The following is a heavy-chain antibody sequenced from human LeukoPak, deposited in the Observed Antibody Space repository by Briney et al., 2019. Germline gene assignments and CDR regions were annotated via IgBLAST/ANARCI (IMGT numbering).Heavy chain of an antibody. CDR2: IYYSGST. CDR1: GYSISSGYY. Sequence: SETLSLTCAVSGYSISSGYYWGWIRQPPGKGLEWIGSIYYSGSTYYNPSLKSRVTISVDTSKNQFSLKLSSVTAADTAVYYCASYAKSYGDYKLFDYWGQGTLVTVSS. CDR3: ASYAKSYGDYKLFDY. V-gene: IGHV4-38-2*01. J-gene: IGHJ4*02. D-gene: IGHD3-16*01.